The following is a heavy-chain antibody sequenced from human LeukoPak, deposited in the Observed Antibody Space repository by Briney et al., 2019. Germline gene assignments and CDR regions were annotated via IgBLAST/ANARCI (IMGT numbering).Heavy chain of an antibody. CDR1: GFNLGTYW. J-gene: IGHJ4*02. CDR2: ISYDGSNA. V-gene: IGHV3-74*01. CDR3: ARDSGWIQFHY. Sequence: GGSLRLSCAASGFNLGTYWMHWVRQAPGKGLVWVSRISYDGSNANYADFVKGRFTISRDNAKNTLYLQMNSLRDEDTAVYYCARDSGWIQFHYWGQGTQVTVSS. D-gene: IGHD5-18*01.